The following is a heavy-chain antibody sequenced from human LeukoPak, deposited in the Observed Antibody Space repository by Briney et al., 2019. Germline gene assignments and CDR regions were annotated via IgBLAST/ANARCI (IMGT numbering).Heavy chain of an antibody. CDR2: INHSGST. D-gene: IGHD2-2*01. V-gene: IGHV4-34*01. CDR3: ATRPGGYCSSTSCYVVDY. CDR1: GGSFSGYY. J-gene: IGHJ4*02. Sequence: SETLSLTCAVYGGSFSGYYWSWIRQPPGKGLEWIGEINHSGSTNYNPSLKSRVTISVDTSKNQFSLKLSSVTAADTAVYYCATRPGGYCSSTSCYVVDYCGQGTLVTVSS.